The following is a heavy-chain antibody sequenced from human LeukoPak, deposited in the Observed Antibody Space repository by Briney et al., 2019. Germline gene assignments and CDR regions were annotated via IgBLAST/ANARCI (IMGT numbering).Heavy chain of an antibody. V-gene: IGHV3-30-3*01. CDR3: AREGGTSPGAFDI. CDR1: GFTFSTYL. J-gene: IGHJ3*02. D-gene: IGHD1-26*01. CDR2: ISYDGTIT. Sequence: GGSVRLSCAASGFTFSTYLMHWVRQAPGKGLEWAAYISYDGTITYYADSVKGRFTISRDNSKNTLYAQMNRLRTEDTAVYYCAREGGTSPGAFDIWGQGTMLAVSS.